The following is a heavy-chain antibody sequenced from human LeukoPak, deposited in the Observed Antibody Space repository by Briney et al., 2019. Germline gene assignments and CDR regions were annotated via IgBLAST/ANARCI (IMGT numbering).Heavy chain of an antibody. J-gene: IGHJ4*02. CDR3: AKATRYFDWSQNRGEHFDY. CDR2: ITTSGGST. V-gene: IGHV3-23*01. CDR1: GFTFSSYS. Sequence: PSGGSLRLSCAASGFTFSSYSMNWVRQAPGKGLEWVSGITTSGGSTYYADSVKGRFTISRDNSKNTLYLQMNSLSAEDTAVYYCAKATRYFDWSQNRGEHFDYWGQGTLVTVSS. D-gene: IGHD3-9*01.